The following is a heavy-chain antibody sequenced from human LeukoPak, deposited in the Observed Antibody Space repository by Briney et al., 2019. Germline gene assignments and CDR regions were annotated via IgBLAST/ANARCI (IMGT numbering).Heavy chain of an antibody. CDR3: AKDLIPRGYDDFYYFDY. CDR1: GFTFSSYA. J-gene: IGHJ4*02. Sequence: PGGSLRLSCAASGFTFSSYAMSWVRQAPGKGLEWVSAISGSGGSTYYADSVKGRFTISRDNSKNTLYLQMNSLRAEDTAVYYCAKDLIPRGYDDFYYFDYWGQGTLVTVSS. D-gene: IGHD5-12*01. CDR2: ISGSGGST. V-gene: IGHV3-23*01.